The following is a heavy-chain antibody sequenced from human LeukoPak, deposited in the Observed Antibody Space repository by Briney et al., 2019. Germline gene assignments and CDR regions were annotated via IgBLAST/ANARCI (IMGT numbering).Heavy chain of an antibody. Sequence: PSETLSLTCTVSGGSISSYYWSWIRQPPGKGLEWIRYIYYSGSTNYNPSLKSRVTISVDTSKNQFSLKLSSVTAADTAVYYCARRYWGSSYYYYYYMDVWGQGTTVIVSS. J-gene: IGHJ6*03. CDR3: ARRYWGSSYYYYYYMDV. D-gene: IGHD7-27*01. CDR1: GGSISSYY. V-gene: IGHV4-59*12. CDR2: IYYSGST.